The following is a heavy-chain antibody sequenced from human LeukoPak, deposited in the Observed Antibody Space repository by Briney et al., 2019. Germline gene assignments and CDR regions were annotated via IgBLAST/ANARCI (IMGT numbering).Heavy chain of an antibody. V-gene: IGHV3-9*01. CDR1: GFTFDDYA. Sequence: PGGSLGLSCAASGFTFDDYAMHWVRQAPGKGLEWVSGISWNSGSIGYADSVKGRFTISRDNAKNSLYLQMNSLRAEDTALYYCAKGYYGKEYYFDYWGQGTLVTVSS. D-gene: IGHD4-17*01. CDR2: ISWNSGSI. J-gene: IGHJ4*02. CDR3: AKGYYGKEYYFDY.